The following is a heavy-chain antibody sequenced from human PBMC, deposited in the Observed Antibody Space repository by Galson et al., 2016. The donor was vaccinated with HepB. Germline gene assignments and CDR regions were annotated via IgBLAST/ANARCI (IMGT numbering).Heavy chain of an antibody. CDR2: TFYRSNWQN. D-gene: IGHD7-27*01. V-gene: IGHV6-1*01. CDR1: GDSVSSNGAG. Sequence: CAISGDSVSSNGAGWYWIRQSPSRGLECLGRTFYRSNWQNDYAESVRSRITITPDTSKNQFSLQLNSVTPEDTAVYYCARSYLLGRGFGPWGQGTLVTVSS. J-gene: IGHJ4*02. CDR3: ARSYLLGRGFGP.